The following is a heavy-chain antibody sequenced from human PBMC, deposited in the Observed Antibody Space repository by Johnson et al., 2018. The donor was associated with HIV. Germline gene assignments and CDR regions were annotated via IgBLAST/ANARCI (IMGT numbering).Heavy chain of an antibody. CDR2: IFSVGDV. Sequence: VQLVESGGGLVQPGGSLRLSCAASGITVGTNYMSWVRQAPGKGLEWVSVIFSVGDVYYADSVKGRFTISRDNSKNMVYLQMNNLRPEDTAVYYWARDGRDLVTRGSFDVWGQGTVVTVSS. D-gene: IGHD3-9*01. CDR3: ARDGRDLVTRGSFDV. CDR1: GITVGTNY. V-gene: IGHV3-66*02. J-gene: IGHJ3*01.